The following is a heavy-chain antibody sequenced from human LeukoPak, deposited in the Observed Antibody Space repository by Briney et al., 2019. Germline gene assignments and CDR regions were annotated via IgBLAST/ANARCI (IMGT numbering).Heavy chain of an antibody. D-gene: IGHD2-2*01. Sequence: SETLSLTCAVYGGSFSGYYWSWIRQPPGKGLEWIGEINHSGSTNYNPSLKSRVTISVDTSKNQFSLKLSSVTAADTAVYYCARDRAPQRPYYYYGMDVWGQGTTVTVSS. J-gene: IGHJ6*02. CDR1: GGSFSGYY. V-gene: IGHV4-34*01. CDR2: INHSGST. CDR3: ARDRAPQRPYYYYGMDV.